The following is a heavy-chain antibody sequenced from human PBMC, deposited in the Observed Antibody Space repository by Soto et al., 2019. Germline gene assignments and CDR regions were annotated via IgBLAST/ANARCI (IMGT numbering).Heavy chain of an antibody. Sequence: QITLKESGPTLVKPTQTLTLTCTFSGFSLSTSGVGVGWIRQPPGKALEWLALIYWDDDKRYSPSLKSRLTIXKXNSKNQVVLTMTNMDPVDTATYYCAHRDTAMVYRDYWGQGTLVTVSS. V-gene: IGHV2-5*02. CDR1: GFSLSTSGVG. D-gene: IGHD5-18*01. J-gene: IGHJ4*02. CDR2: IYWDDDK. CDR3: AHRDTAMVYRDY.